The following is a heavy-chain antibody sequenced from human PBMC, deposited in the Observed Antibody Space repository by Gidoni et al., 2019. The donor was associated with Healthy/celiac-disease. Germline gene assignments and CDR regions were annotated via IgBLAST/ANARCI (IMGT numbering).Heavy chain of an antibody. CDR1: GGSLRGYY. CDR2: INHSGST. V-gene: IGHV4-34*01. Sequence: QVQLQQWGAGLLKPSETLSLTCAVYGGSLRGYYRRWIRQPPGKGLEWIGEINHSGSTNYNPSLKSRVTISVDTSKNQFSLKLSSVTAADTAVYYCARGHILITMVRGVELSRSDFFDYWGQGTLVTVSS. CDR3: ARGHILITMVRGVELSRSDFFDY. D-gene: IGHD3-10*01. J-gene: IGHJ4*02.